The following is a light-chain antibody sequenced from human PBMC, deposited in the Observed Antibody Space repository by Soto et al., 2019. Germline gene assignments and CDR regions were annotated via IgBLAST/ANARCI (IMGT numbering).Light chain of an antibody. V-gene: IGLV1-47*01. J-gene: IGLJ1*01. CDR1: TSSIGRNY. CDR2: RNN. Sequence: QSVLTQPPSASGTPGQRVTISCSGGTSSIGRNYVYWYQQLPGTAPKLVIYRNNQRPSGVPDRFSGSKSGTSASLAIRGLRSEDEADYYCEAWDDSLSGIYVVGTGTKLTVL. CDR3: EAWDDSLSGIYV.